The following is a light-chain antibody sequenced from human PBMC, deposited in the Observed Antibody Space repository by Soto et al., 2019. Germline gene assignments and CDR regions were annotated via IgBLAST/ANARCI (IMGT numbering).Light chain of an antibody. J-gene: IGKJ1*01. V-gene: IGKV1-39*01. CDR1: QTINSY. Sequence: DIQMTQSPSSLSASEGDRVTMTCRARQTINSYLNWYQQKPGKAPKLLIYAASSLQSGVPSRFRGSGSGTDFTLTISSLQPEDFATYYCQQSYFTPRTFGQGTKVEIK. CDR2: AAS. CDR3: QQSYFTPRT.